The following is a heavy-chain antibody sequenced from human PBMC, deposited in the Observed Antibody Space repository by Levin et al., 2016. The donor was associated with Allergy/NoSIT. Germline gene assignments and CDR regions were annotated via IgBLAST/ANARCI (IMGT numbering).Heavy chain of an antibody. D-gene: IGHD4-17*01. Sequence: GESLKISCSASGFTFSSYAMHWVRQAPGKGLEYVSAISSNGGSTYYADSVKGRFTISRDNSKNTLYLQMSSLRAEDTAVYYCVKDTAHADNWFDPWGQGTLVTVSS. J-gene: IGHJ5*02. CDR2: ISSNGGST. V-gene: IGHV3-64D*06. CDR1: GFTFSSYA. CDR3: VKDTAHADNWFDP.